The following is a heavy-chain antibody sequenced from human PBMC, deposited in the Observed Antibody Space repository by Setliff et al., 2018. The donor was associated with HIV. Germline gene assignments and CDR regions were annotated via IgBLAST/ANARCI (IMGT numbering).Heavy chain of an antibody. V-gene: IGHV4-39*07. CDR1: AGSIRSSTYY. CDR2: IYYSGST. Sequence: PSETLSLTCTVSAGSIRSSTYYWAWIRQPPGKGLEWIGTIYYSGSTYYNPSLKSRVTISAETSRNQFSLKLTSVTAADTAIYYCARGVNFDYWGQGTQVTVSS. CDR3: ARGVNFDY. D-gene: IGHD3-3*01. J-gene: IGHJ4*02.